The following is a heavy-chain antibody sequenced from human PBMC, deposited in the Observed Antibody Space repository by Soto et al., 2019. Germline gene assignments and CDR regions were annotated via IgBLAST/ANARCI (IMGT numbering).Heavy chain of an antibody. J-gene: IGHJ4*02. CDR3: ARDNNYYFDY. D-gene: IGHD1-1*01. CDR2: IWYDGSNK. CDR1: GFTFSSYG. V-gene: IGHV3-33*01. Sequence: SLRLSCAASGFTFSSYGMHWVRQAPGKGLEWVAVIWYDGSNKYYADSVKGRFTISRDISKNTLYLQMSSLRAEDTAVYYCARDNNYYFDYWGQGTLVTVSS.